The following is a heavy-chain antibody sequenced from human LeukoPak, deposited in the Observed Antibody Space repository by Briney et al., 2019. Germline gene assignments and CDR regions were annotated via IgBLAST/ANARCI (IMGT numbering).Heavy chain of an antibody. Sequence: KPSETLSLTCPLAGGSISSNYWSWIRQPAGKGLEWIGRIYTSGSTNYNPSLKSRVTMSVDTAKNQFSLKLSSVTAADTAVYYCARVGYDIVYYYYYMDVWGKGTTVTVSS. J-gene: IGHJ6*03. V-gene: IGHV4-4*07. D-gene: IGHD3-9*01. CDR2: IYTSGST. CDR3: ARVGYDIVYYYYYMDV. CDR1: GGSISSNY.